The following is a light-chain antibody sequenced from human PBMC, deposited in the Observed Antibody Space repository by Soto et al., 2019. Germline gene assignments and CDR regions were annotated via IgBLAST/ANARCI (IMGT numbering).Light chain of an antibody. CDR1: SSDVGGYNY. J-gene: IGLJ2*01. CDR2: DVS. V-gene: IGLV2-14*03. CDR3: GSYTSSSTQV. Sequence: QSALTQPASVSGSPGQSITISCTGTSSDVGGYNYVSWYQHHPGKAPKLMIYDVSNRPSGVSNSFSGSKSGNTASLTISGLQAEDEADYYCGSYTSSSTQVFGGGTKLTVL.